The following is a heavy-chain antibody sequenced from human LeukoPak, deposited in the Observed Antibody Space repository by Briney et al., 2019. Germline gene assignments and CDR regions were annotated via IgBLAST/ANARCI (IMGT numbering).Heavy chain of an antibody. D-gene: IGHD1-1*01. CDR2: MSYSGRN. Sequence: PSETLSLTCIVSGDSMTNTNYYWGWVRQLPGKGLEWIGSMSYSGRNFYNPSLRSRVTISSDTSKNQFSLRLSSLTAADTAVYYCARCPTGFPNWFDPWGQGTLVTVSS. V-gene: IGHV4-39*01. J-gene: IGHJ5*02. CDR3: ARCPTGFPNWFDP. CDR1: GDSMTNTNYY.